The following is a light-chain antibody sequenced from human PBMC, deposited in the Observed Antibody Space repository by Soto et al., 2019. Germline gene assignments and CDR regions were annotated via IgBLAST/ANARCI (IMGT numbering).Light chain of an antibody. J-gene: IGKJ1*01. V-gene: IGKV1-39*01. CDR3: QQSYSTPWT. Sequence: DIQMTQSPSSLSASVGDRVTITCRASQSISSYLNWYQQKPGQAPKLLIYAASSLQSGVPSRFSGSGSGTDFTLTISSLQHEDFATYYWQQSYSTPWTFGQGTKVEIK. CDR1: QSISSY. CDR2: AAS.